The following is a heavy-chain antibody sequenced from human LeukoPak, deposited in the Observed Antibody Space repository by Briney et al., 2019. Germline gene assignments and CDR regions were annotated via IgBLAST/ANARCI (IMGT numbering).Heavy chain of an antibody. CDR1: GGTFSSYA. V-gene: IGHV1-69*13. D-gene: IGHD3-22*01. CDR2: IIPIFGTA. Sequence: SVKVSCKASGGTFSSYAISWVRQAPGQGLEWMGGIIPIFGTANYAQKFQGRVTITADESTSTAYMELSSLRSEDTAVYYCAREMGPNYYDSSGYSEHFDYWGQGTLVTVSS. J-gene: IGHJ4*02. CDR3: AREMGPNYYDSSGYSEHFDY.